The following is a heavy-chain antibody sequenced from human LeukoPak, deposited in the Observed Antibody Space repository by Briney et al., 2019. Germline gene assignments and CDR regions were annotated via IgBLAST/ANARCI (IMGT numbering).Heavy chain of an antibody. CDR2: INPSGGST. CDR1: GYTFTSCY. CDR3: ARDLIMITFGGGLDY. J-gene: IGHJ4*02. V-gene: IGHV1-46*03. D-gene: IGHD3-16*01. Sequence: ASVKVSCKACGYTFTSCYMHWVRQAPGQGLEWMGIINPSGGSTSYAQKFQGRVTMTRGTSTSTVYMELSSLRSEDTAVYYCARDLIMITFGGGLDYWGQGTLVTVSS.